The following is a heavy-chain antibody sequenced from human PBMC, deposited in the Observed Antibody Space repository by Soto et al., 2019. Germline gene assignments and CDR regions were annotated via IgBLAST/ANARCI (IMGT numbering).Heavy chain of an antibody. D-gene: IGHD2-2*01. CDR2: IYESGRT. CDR1: GGSISNYY. Sequence: SEXLSLTCTVSGGSISNYYWSWVRKPPGNGLEWIGHIYESGRTKYNTSLKSRVTISVEKYKKQFSLRLNSVTAADTAVYYCADAPSYWGQGTLVTVSS. J-gene: IGHJ4*02. V-gene: IGHV4-59*01. CDR3: ADAPSY.